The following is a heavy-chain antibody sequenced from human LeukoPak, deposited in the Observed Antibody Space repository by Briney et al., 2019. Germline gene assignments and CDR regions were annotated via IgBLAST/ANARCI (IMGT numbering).Heavy chain of an antibody. Sequence: GGSLRLSCAASGFTFSSYEMNWVRQAPGKGLEWVSYISSSGSTTYYADSVKGRFTISRDNAKNSLYLQMNSLRAEDTAVYYCARARGGSAHYFDCWAREPWSPSPQ. CDR2: ISSSGSTT. J-gene: IGHJ4*02. D-gene: IGHD3-10*01. CDR3: ARARGGSAHYFDC. V-gene: IGHV3-48*03. CDR1: GFTFSSYE.